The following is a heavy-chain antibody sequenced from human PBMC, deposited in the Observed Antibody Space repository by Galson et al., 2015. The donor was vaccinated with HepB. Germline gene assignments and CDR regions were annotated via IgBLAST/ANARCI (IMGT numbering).Heavy chain of an antibody. D-gene: IGHD3-22*01. J-gene: IGHJ3*02. Sequence: SLRLSCAASGFTFSSYSMNWVRQAPGKGLEWVSYISSSSSTIYYADSVKGRFTISRDNAKNSLYLQMNSLRAEDTAVYYCARDRPPIYDSSGYYWDAFDIWGQGTMVTVSS. CDR1: GFTFSSYS. V-gene: IGHV3-48*04. CDR3: ARDRPPIYDSSGYYWDAFDI. CDR2: ISSSSSTI.